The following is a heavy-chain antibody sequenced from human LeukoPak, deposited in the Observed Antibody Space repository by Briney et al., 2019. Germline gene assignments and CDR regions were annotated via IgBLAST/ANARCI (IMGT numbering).Heavy chain of an antibody. CDR3: ASSTWGYYDSSGSHYYYYMDV. Sequence: GSLRLSCAASGFTFSSYSMNWVRQPPGKGLEWIGEIYHSGSTNYNPSLKSRVTISVDKSNNQFSLKLSSVTAADTAVYYCASSTWGYYDSSGSHYYYYMDVWGKGTTVTVSS. D-gene: IGHD3-22*01. CDR2: IYHSGST. J-gene: IGHJ6*03. CDR1: GFTFSSYSM. V-gene: IGHV4-4*02.